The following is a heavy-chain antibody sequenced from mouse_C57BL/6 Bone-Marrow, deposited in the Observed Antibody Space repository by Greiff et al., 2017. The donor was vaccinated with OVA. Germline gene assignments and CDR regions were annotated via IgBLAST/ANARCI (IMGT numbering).Heavy chain of an antibody. CDR1: GYTFTDYY. J-gene: IGHJ2*01. Sequence: EVQLVESGPVLVKPGASVKMSCKASGYTFTDYYMNWVKQSHGKSLEWIGVINPYNGGTSYNQKFKGKATLTVDKSSSTAYMELNSLTSEDSAVYYCARGYYGKGNYWGQGTTLTVSS. V-gene: IGHV1-19*01. D-gene: IGHD1-1*01. CDR2: INPYNGGT. CDR3: ARGYYGKGNY.